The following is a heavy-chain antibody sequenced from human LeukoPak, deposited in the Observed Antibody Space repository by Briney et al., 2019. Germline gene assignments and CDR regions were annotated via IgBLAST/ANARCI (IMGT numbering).Heavy chain of an antibody. D-gene: IGHD2-8*01. J-gene: IGHJ6*03. CDR3: ASLGYCTNGVCPRARINYYYYYMDV. Sequence: SETLSLTCAVYGGSFSGYYWSWIRQPPGKGLEWIGEINHSGSTNYNPSLKSRVNISVDTSKNQFSLKLSSVTAADTAVYYCASLGYCTNGVCPRARINYYYYYMDVWGKGTTVNVSS. CDR1: GGSFSGYY. V-gene: IGHV4-34*01. CDR2: INHSGST.